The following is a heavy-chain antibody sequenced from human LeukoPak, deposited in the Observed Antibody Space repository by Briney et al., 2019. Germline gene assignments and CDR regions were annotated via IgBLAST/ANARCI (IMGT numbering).Heavy chain of an antibody. D-gene: IGHD7-27*01. CDR1: GFTFTTYW. J-gene: IGHJ4*02. V-gene: IGHV3-7*01. Sequence: GESLRLSCAASGFTFTTYWMSWVRQPPGKGLEWVANIKQDGTEKYYVDSVKGRFTISRDNAKNSLYLQMNSLRAEDTAVYYCARDLNWETYWGQGTLVSVSS. CDR2: IKQDGTEK. CDR3: ARDLNWETY.